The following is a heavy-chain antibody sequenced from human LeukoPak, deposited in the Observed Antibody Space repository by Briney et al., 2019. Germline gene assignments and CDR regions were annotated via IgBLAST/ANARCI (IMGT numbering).Heavy chain of an antibody. J-gene: IGHJ5*02. CDR1: GGSFSGYY. V-gene: IGHV4-34*01. Sequence: PSETLSLTCAVYGGSFSGYYWSWIRQPPGKGLEWIGEINHSGSTNYNPSLKSRVTISVDTSKNQFSLKLSSVTAADTAVYYCARQTYYYDSSGYSQSWFDPWGQGTLVTVSS. CDR3: ARQTYYYDSSGYSQSWFDP. D-gene: IGHD3-22*01. CDR2: INHSGST.